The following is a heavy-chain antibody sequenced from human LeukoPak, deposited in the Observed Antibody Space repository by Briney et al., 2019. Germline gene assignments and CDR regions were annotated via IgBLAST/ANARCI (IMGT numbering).Heavy chain of an antibody. J-gene: IGHJ4*02. CDR1: GFTVSSNY. CDR2: IYSGGST. CDR3: ATAKSDDILTGFDY. Sequence: PGGSLRLSCAASGFTVSSNYMSWVRQAPGKGLEWVSVIYSGGSTYYADSVKGRLTISRDNSKNTLYLQMNSLRAEDTAVYYCATAKSDDILTGFDYWGQGTLVTVSS. V-gene: IGHV3-53*01. D-gene: IGHD3-9*01.